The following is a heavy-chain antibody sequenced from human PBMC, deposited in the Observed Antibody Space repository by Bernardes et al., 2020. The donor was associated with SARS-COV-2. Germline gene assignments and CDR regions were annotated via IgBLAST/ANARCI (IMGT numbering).Heavy chain of an antibody. CDR2: MNHLGST. J-gene: IGHJ3*02. D-gene: IGHD3-22*01. CDR1: GGSFRGYY. CDR3: ARGARISMIVVVMPQGVFDI. V-gene: IGHV4-34*01. Sequence: SETLSLSCAVCGGSFRGYYWTWIRKPPGKGLEWIGEMNHLGSTYYNPSLKSRITISVDTSKNQFSLKLTSVTAADTGVYYCARGARISMIVVVMPQGVFDIWGQGTMVTVSS.